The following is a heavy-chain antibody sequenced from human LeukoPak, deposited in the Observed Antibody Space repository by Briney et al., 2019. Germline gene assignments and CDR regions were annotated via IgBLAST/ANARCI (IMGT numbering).Heavy chain of an antibody. V-gene: IGHV4-30-2*01. Sequence: PSETLSLTCTVSGGSISSGGYYWSWIRQPPGKGLEWIGYIYHSGSTYYNPSLKSRVTISVDTSKNQFSLKLSSVTAADTAVYYCAGSYSSSFGAFDIWGQGTMVTVSS. CDR2: IYHSGST. J-gene: IGHJ3*02. D-gene: IGHD6-13*01. CDR3: AGSYSSSFGAFDI. CDR1: GGSISSGGYY.